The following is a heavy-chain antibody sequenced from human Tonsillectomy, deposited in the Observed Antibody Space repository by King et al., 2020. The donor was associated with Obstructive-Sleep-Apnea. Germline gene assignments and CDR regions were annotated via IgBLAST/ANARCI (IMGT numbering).Heavy chain of an antibody. CDR1: GFTFSYYW. V-gene: IGHV3-7*03. Sequence: QLVQSGGGLVQPGGSLRLSCTASGFTFSYYWMSWVRQSPGKGLEWVAYINEHGSEKFYVDSVEGRFTISRDNARNSLFLQLNSLRGDDTAVYYCARAGNVATVDYWGQGTLVTVSS. J-gene: IGHJ4*02. CDR2: INEHGSEK. D-gene: IGHD5-12*01. CDR3: ARAGNVATVDY.